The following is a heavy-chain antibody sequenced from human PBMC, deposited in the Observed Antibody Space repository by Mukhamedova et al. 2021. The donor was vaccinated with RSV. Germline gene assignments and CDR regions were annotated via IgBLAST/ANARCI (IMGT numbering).Heavy chain of an antibody. V-gene: IGHV2-5*01. CDR3: AREYRSSTSCYVPHFDY. J-gene: IGHJ4*02. CDR2: DK. D-gene: IGHD2-2*01. Sequence: DKRYSPSLKSRLTITKDTSKNQVVLTMTNMDPVDTATYYCAREYRSSTSCYVPHFDYWGQGTLVTVSS.